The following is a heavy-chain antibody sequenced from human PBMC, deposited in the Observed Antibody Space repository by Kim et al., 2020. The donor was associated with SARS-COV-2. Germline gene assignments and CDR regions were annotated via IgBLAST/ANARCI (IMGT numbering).Heavy chain of an antibody. CDR2: MAGKANNYAT. V-gene: IGHV3-73*01. J-gene: IGHJ4*02. CDR3: TAPMYYYGRSGLDY. D-gene: IGHD3-22*01. Sequence: GGSLRLSCAASGFTFSDAIIHWVRQAAGKGPEWIGRMAGKANNYATAYAASVRGRFTLSRDDSKNTAHLQMNSLKTEDTAVYYCTAPMYYYGRSGLDYWGQGTQVTVSS. CDR1: GFTFSDAI.